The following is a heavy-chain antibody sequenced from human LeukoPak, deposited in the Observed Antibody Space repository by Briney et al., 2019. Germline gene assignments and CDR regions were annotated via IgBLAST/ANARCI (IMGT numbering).Heavy chain of an antibody. CDR1: GGTFSSYA. Sequence: GAPVKVSCKASGGTFSSYAISWVRQAPGQGLEWMGGIIPIFGTANYAQKFQGRVTITTDESTSTAYMELNSLRSEDTAGYYCARGRRYYDSSGYQAPLDYWGQGTLVTVSS. CDR3: ARGRRYYDSSGYQAPLDY. J-gene: IGHJ4*02. V-gene: IGHV1-69*05. D-gene: IGHD3-22*01. CDR2: IIPIFGTA.